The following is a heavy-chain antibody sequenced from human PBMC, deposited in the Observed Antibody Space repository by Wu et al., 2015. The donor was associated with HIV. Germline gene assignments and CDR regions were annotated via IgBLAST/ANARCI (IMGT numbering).Heavy chain of an antibody. D-gene: IGHD2-15*01. J-gene: IGHJ6*02. Sequence: QVQLVQSGAEVKKPGSSVKVSCKASGGTFSSYAISWVRQAPGQGLEWMGGIIPIFGTANYAQKFQGRVTITTDESTSTAYMELSSLRSEDTAVYYCATQARYCSGGSCSLGVGMDVWGQGTTVTVSS. CDR1: GGTFSSYA. V-gene: IGHV1-69*05. CDR3: ATQARYCSGGSCSLGVGMDV. CDR2: IIPIFGTA.